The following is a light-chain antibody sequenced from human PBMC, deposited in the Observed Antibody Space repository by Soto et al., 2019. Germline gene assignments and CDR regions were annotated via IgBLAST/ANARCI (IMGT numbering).Light chain of an antibody. J-gene: IGLJ2*01. CDR3: SAWDDNIYGPV. CDR2: RDN. V-gene: IGLV1-44*01. Sequence: QSVLTQPPSASGTPGQRVAISCSGGSSDIGSNPVNWYLQLPGAAPKLLIYRDNQRPSGVPDRFSGSKSGTSASLTISGLQSEDEADYFCSAWDDNIYGPVFGGGTKLTVL. CDR1: SSDIGSNP.